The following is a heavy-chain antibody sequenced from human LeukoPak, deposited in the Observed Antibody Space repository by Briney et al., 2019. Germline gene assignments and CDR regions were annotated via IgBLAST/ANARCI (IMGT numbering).Heavy chain of an antibody. V-gene: IGHV3-30*02. CDR1: GFTFSTSG. CDR3: AKESASFHVSGASFDS. CDR2: IYHDESII. Sequence: HAGRSLTLARGASGFTFSTSGIPSASHAPGNGLEWAASIYHDESIIHYADSVKGRFTISRDTAKNALYLQMNNLGVEDTAIYYCAKESASFHVSGASFDSWGQGTLVTVSS. J-gene: IGHJ4*02. D-gene: IGHD3-10*01.